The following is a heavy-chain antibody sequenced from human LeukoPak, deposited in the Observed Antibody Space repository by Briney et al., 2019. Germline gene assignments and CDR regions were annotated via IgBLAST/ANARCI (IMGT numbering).Heavy chain of an antibody. CDR1: GGSISSSSYY. CDR2: IYYSGST. Sequence: SETLSLTCTVSGGSISSSSYYWGWIRQPPGKGLEWIGSIYYSGSTYYNPSLKSRVTISVDTSKNQFSLKLSSVTAADTAVYYCARANVLRFLEWLSQGFDYWGQGTLVTVSS. D-gene: IGHD3-3*01. V-gene: IGHV4-39*01. CDR3: ARANVLRFLEWLSQGFDY. J-gene: IGHJ4*02.